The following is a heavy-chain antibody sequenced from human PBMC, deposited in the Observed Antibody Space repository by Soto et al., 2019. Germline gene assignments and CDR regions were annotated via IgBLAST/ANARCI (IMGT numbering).Heavy chain of an antibody. CDR2: IYYSGST. CDR3: ARDRQKAHVPVEDHYCYMDV. V-gene: IGHV4-31*03. D-gene: IGHD3-16*01. J-gene: IGHJ6*03. CDR1: GGSISSGGYY. Sequence: QVQLQESGPGLVKPSQTLSLTCTVSGGSISSGGYYWSWIRQHPGKGLEWIGYIYYSGSTYYNPSLKSGVTTSVDTSKNQFSLKLSSVTAADTAVYYCARDRQKAHVPVEDHYCYMDVWGKGTTVTVSS.